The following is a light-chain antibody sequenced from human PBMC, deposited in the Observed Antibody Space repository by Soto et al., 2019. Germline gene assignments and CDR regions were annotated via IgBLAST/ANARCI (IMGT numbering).Light chain of an antibody. CDR3: QQVNSFPPFT. CDR2: AAS. J-gene: IGKJ4*01. CDR1: QDISSS. V-gene: IGKV1-9*01. Sequence: DIQLTQSPSFLSASVGDRVTITCWASQDISSSLAWYQQKPGKAPKILMYAASSLESWVPSRFSGSGSGTEFTLTISSLQPDDFATYYCQQVNSFPPFTFGGGTTVEIK.